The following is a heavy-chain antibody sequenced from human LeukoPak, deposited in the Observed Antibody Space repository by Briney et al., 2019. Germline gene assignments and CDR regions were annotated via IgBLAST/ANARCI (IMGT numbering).Heavy chain of an antibody. D-gene: IGHD3-10*01. J-gene: IGHJ4*02. V-gene: IGHV4-59*08. Sequence: SETLSLTCTVSGGSISSYYWSWIRQPPGKGLEWIGYIYYSGSTNYNPSLKSRVTISVDTSKNQFSLKLSSVTAADTAVYYCARRGYYGSGEDYWGQGTLVTVSS. CDR3: ARRGYYGSGEDY. CDR2: IYYSGST. CDR1: GGSISSYY.